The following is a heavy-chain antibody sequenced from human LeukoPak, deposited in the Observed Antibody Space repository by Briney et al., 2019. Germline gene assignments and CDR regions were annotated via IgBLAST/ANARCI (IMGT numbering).Heavy chain of an antibody. D-gene: IGHD6-19*01. CDR1: GYSFTNYW. V-gene: IGHV5-51*01. Sequence: GESLKISCKGSGYSFTNYWIGWVRQMPGKGLEWMGSIYPGDSDTRYSPSFRGQVTISADKSINTAFLQWSSLKASDTAIYYCATVAGHAKNWFDPWGQGTLVTVSS. J-gene: IGHJ5*02. CDR2: IYPGDSDT. CDR3: ATVAGHAKNWFDP.